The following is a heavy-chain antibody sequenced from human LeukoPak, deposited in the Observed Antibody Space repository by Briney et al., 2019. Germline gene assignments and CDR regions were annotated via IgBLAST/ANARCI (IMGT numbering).Heavy chain of an antibody. V-gene: IGHV1-3*01. CDR2: INAGNGNT. Sequence: ASVKVSCKASGYTFTSYAMHWVRQAPGQRLEWMGWINAGNGNTKYSQKFQGRVTITRDTSASTAYMELSSLRSEDMAVYYCARNGLAQWELLSYWGQGTLVTVSS. J-gene: IGHJ4*02. CDR1: GYTFTSYA. D-gene: IGHD1-26*01. CDR3: ARNGLAQWELLSY.